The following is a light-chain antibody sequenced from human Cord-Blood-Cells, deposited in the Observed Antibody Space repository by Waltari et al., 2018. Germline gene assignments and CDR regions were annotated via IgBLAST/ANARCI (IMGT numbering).Light chain of an antibody. V-gene: IGKV3-20*01. CDR1: QTVSSSY. J-gene: IGKJ1*01. CDR2: GAS. CDR3: QHYGSSPWT. Sequence: DIVLTQSLGPLCLSQGERATLSCRASQTVSSSYLARYQHKPGQAPRLLLYGASSRATGIPYRFSGSGSGTDFTLTISRLEPEDFAVYCCQHYGSSPWTFGQGTKVEIK.